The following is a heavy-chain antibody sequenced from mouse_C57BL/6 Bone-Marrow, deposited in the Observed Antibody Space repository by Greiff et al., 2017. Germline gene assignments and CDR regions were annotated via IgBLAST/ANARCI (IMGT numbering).Heavy chain of an antibody. J-gene: IGHJ3*01. CDR1: GFTFSDYY. D-gene: IGHD3-2*02. CDR2: ISNGGGST. V-gene: IGHV5-12*01. Sequence: EVQRVESGGGLVQPGGSLKLSCAASGFTFSDYYMYWVRQTPEKRLEWVAYISNGGGSTYYPDTVKGRFTISRDNAKNTLYLQMSRLKSEDTAMYYCARPPSDSSGYGFAYWGQGTLVTVSA. CDR3: ARPPSDSSGYGFAY.